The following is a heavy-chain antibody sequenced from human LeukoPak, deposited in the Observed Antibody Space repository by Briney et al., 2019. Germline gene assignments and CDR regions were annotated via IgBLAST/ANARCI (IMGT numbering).Heavy chain of an antibody. J-gene: IGHJ4*02. CDR1: GFTFSNYG. V-gene: IGHV3-30*18. Sequence: GGSLRLSCAASGFTFSNYGMHWVRQAPGRGLEWAAVISYDGSNTYYPDSVKGRFTISRDNSKNTLYLQMNSLRPEDTAVYYCAKAIWVAATSSWFCLDYWGQGTLVTVSS. CDR3: AKAIWVAATSSWFCLDY. CDR2: ISYDGSNT. D-gene: IGHD3-10*01.